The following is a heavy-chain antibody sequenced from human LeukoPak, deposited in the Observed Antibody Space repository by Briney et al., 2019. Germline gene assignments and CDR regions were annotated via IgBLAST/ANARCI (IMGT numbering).Heavy chain of an antibody. D-gene: IGHD4-17*01. CDR2: ISSSSSYI. CDR1: GLTFSSYS. V-gene: IGHV3-21*01. J-gene: IGHJ6*03. CDR3: AKVISDGDYDWDQYYMDV. Sequence: GGSLRLSCAASGLTFSSYSMNWVRQAPGKGLEWVSSISSSSSYIYYADSVKGRFTISRDNAKNSLYLQMNSLRAEDTAVYYCAKVISDGDYDWDQYYMDVWGKGTTVTVSS.